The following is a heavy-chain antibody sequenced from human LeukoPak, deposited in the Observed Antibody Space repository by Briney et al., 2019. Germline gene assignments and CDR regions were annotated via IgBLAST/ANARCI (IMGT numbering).Heavy chain of an antibody. J-gene: IGHJ1*01. CDR3: AKWRESLTTIFGVVTPPDFQH. CDR2: ISGSGGST. V-gene: IGHV3-23*01. D-gene: IGHD3-3*01. CDR1: GFTFSSYA. Sequence: TGGSLRLSCAASGFTFSSYAMGWVRQAPGKGLEWVSAISGSGGSTYYADSVKGRFTISRDNSKNTLYLQMNSLRAEDTAVYYCAKWRESLTTIFGVVTPPDFQHWGQGTLVTVSS.